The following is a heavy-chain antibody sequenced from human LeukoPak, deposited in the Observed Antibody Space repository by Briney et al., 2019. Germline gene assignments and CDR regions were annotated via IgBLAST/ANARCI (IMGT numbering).Heavy chain of an antibody. V-gene: IGHV1-3*01. D-gene: IGHD6-13*01. CDR3: ARVSLSSSWYFLTY. J-gene: IGHJ4*02. CDR1: GYTFTNYA. Sequence: ASVKVSCKASGYTFTNYAVHWVRQAPGQRPEWMGWINAGNGNTEYSQKFQGRVTMTRDTSTSTVYMELSSLRSEDTAVYYCARVSLSSSWYFLTYWGQGTLVTVSS. CDR2: INAGNGNT.